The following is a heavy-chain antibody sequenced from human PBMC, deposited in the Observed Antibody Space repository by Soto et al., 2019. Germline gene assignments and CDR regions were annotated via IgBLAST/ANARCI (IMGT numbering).Heavy chain of an antibody. V-gene: IGHV4-59*01. CDR1: GGSISSYY. Sequence: QVQLQESGPGLVKPSETLSLTCSVSGGSISSYYWSWIRQPPGKQLEWIGYIYDSGSSNYNPSLKSRVTISVDTSKNQFSLKMTSVTAADTAVYYCARLAMAGGIALDYWGRGTLVTVSS. J-gene: IGHJ4*02. CDR2: IYDSGSS. D-gene: IGHD2-21*01. CDR3: ARLAMAGGIALDY.